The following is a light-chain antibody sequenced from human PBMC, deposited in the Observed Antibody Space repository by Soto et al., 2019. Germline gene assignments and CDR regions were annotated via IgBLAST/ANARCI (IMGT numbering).Light chain of an antibody. CDR2: WAS. Sequence: DIVMTKSQDSLAVSLGERATINCKSSQRVLYSSNNQNYLAWYQQKPGQPPNLLIYWASTRESGVPDRFSGSGSGTDFTLTITSLQAEDVAVYYCQQYYSTPFTFGPGTKVDIK. CDR3: QQYYSTPFT. CDR1: QRVLYSSNNQNY. J-gene: IGKJ3*01. V-gene: IGKV4-1*01.